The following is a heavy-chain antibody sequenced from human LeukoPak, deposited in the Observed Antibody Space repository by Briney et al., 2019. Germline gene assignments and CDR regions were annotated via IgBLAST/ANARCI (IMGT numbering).Heavy chain of an antibody. CDR1: GFTFSNYA. J-gene: IGHJ4*02. V-gene: IGHV3-23*01. CDR3: ARDPGAFPYFFDY. D-gene: IGHD4/OR15-4a*01. CDR2: IKGSGAGT. Sequence: GGSLRLSCEASGFTFSNYALVWVRQAPEGRLQWVSGIKGSGAGTDYADSVKGRFTISRDNSKNTLYLQMNSLRAEDSAVYYCARDPGAFPYFFDYWGQGTLVTVSS.